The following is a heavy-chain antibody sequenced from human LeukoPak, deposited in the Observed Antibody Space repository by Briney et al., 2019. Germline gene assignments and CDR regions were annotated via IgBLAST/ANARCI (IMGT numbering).Heavy chain of an antibody. V-gene: IGHV4-4*07. CDR3: ARLGYTYGYAFDA. Sequence: PSETLSLTCRVSGGSISSYFWSWIRQPAGKGLKWIGRIYPSGSTNYNPSLKSRVTMSLDTSKSQFSLKLSSVIAAYTAVYYCARLGYTYGYAFDAWGQGTLVTVSS. D-gene: IGHD5-18*01. CDR2: IYPSGST. CDR1: GGSISSYF. J-gene: IGHJ4*02.